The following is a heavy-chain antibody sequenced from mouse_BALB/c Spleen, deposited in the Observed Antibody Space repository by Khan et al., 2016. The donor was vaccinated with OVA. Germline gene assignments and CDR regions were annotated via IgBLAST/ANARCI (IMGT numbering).Heavy chain of an antibody. Sequence: EVQLQESGPGLVKPSQSLSLTCTVTGYSITSDYAWNWIQQFPGNKLEWLGYISYSGSTSYNPSPKSRISLTRDTSKNQFFLQLNSVTTEDTATYYCARGDYYYGSSSNWGQGTLVAVSA. V-gene: IGHV3-2*02. CDR3: ARGDYYYGSSSN. CDR1: GYSITSDYA. J-gene: IGHJ3*01. D-gene: IGHD1-1*01. CDR2: ISYSGST.